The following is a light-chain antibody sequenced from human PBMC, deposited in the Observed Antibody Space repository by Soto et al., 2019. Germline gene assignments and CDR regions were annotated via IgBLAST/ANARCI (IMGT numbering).Light chain of an antibody. J-gene: IGKJ1*01. CDR2: GAS. Sequence: EIVMTQSPATLSVSPGERATLSCRASQSVSSNLAWYQQKPGQAPRLLIYGASTRATDVPARFSGSGSGTEFTLTIGSLQSEDFAVYYCQQYNYWPRTFGQGTKVDI. CDR3: QQYNYWPRT. V-gene: IGKV3-15*01. CDR1: QSVSSN.